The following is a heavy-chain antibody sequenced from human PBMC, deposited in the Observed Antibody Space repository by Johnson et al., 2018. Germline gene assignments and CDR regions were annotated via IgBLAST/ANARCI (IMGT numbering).Heavy chain of an antibody. CDR3: AKDRGGGLNHHFDY. Sequence: VQLVESGGGLVQPWGSRRLSCEASGFSFSKYGMTWVRQAPGKGLEWVSMITLSGDDTFYTDTVKGRFTISRDNSTHTLYLQMNSLRAEDTDVFYCAKDRGGGLNHHFDYWGQGALVTVSS. D-gene: IGHD1-14*01. V-gene: IGHV3-23*04. CDR1: GFSFSKYG. J-gene: IGHJ4*02. CDR2: ITLSGDDT.